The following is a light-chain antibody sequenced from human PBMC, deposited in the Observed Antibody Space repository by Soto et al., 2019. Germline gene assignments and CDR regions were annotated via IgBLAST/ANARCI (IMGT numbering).Light chain of an antibody. CDR2: GNN. Sequence: QSALTQPPSVSGAPGQRVTISCTGSSSNIGAGYDVQWYQQLPGTAPKLLIYGNNNRPSGVPDRFSGSKSGTSASLAITGLQAEDEADYYCQSYDSSLSGSLFGGGTKVTVL. V-gene: IGLV1-40*01. CDR3: QSYDSSLSGSL. J-gene: IGLJ3*02. CDR1: SSNIGAGYD.